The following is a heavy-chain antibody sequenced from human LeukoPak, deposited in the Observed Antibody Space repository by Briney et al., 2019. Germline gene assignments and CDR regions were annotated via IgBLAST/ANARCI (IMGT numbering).Heavy chain of an antibody. CDR3: ARHGPHYYDSSGPTSDDAFDI. J-gene: IGHJ3*02. CDR1: GGSFSGYY. D-gene: IGHD3-22*01. V-gene: IGHV4-34*01. CDR2: INHSGST. Sequence: PSETLSLTCAVYGGSFSGYYWSWIRQPPGKGLEWIGEINHSGSTNYNPSLKSRVTISVDTSKNQFSLKLSSVTAADTAVYYCARHGPHYYDSSGPTSDDAFDIWGQGTMVTVSS.